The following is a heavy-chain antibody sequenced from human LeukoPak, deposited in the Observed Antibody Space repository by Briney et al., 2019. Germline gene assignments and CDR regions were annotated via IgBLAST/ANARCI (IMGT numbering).Heavy chain of an antibody. CDR1: GFTFSSYG. Sequence: GGSLRLSCAASGFTFSSYGMSWVRQAPGEGLEWVSAISGSGGSTYYADSVRGRFTISRDNSRSTVYLQMNSLRAEDTAVYYCAKDDRWLQFCCWGQGTLVTVSA. CDR3: AKDDRWLQFCC. D-gene: IGHD5-24*01. J-gene: IGHJ4*02. CDR2: ISGSGGST. V-gene: IGHV3-23*01.